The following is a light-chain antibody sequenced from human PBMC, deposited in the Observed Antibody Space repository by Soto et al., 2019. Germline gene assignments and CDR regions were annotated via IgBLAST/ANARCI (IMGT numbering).Light chain of an antibody. CDR2: DAS. V-gene: IGKV3-11*01. CDR3: QQRRNWPPT. J-gene: IGKJ4*01. CDR1: QSIDYY. Sequence: EVVLTQSPATLSLSPGEGATLSCTASQSIDYYLEWYQQRPGQAPRLLIYDASHRATGIPARFSGSGSGTDFTHTISSLEAEDFAVYYCQQRRNWPPTFGGGTKMDI.